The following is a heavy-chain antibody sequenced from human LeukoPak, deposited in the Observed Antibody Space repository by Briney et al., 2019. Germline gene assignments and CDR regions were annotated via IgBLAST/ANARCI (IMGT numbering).Heavy chain of an antibody. D-gene: IGHD4-11*01. CDR2: INTNTGNP. CDR1: GYTFTSYA. J-gene: IGHJ4*02. V-gene: IGHV7-4-1*02. Sequence: VASVKVSCKASGYTFTSYAMNWVRQAPGQGLEWMGWINTNTGNPTYAQGFTGRFVFSLDTSVSTAYLQISSLKAEDTAVYYCARNWLSNYEIGYYFDYWGQGTLATVSS. CDR3: ARNWLSNYEIGYYFDY.